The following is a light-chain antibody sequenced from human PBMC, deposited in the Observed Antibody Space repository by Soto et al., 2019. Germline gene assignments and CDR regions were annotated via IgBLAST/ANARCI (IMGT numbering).Light chain of an antibody. CDR2: DVS. CDR3: SSYAGSYTFD. J-gene: IGLJ1*01. V-gene: IGLV2-11*01. CDR1: SSDVGVYNY. Sequence: QPDLTQTRSVSGSTGQSVTISCTATSSDVGVYNYVSWYQQYPGKAPNIMIYDVSKRPSGVPDRFSGSKSDNTASLTISWLQAEDEADYYCSSYAGSYTFDVGVGTKVNVL.